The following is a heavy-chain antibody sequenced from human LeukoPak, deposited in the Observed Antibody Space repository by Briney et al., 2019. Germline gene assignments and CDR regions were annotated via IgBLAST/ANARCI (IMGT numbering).Heavy chain of an antibody. CDR1: GYTFTSYG. D-gene: IGHD4-17*01. V-gene: IGHV1-18*01. CDR2: ISAYNGDT. Sequence: GASVKVSCKASGYTFTSYGISWVRQAPGQGLEWMGWISAYNGDTNYAQKLQGRVTMTRNTSISTAYMELSSLRSEDTAVYYCARGDGGDGDYDWWGQGTLVTVSS. J-gene: IGHJ4*02. CDR3: ARGDGGDGDYDW.